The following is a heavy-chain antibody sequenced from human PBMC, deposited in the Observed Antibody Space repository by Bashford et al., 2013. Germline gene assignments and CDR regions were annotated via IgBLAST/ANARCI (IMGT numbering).Heavy chain of an antibody. J-gene: IGHJ1*01. V-gene: IGHV2-5*02. Sequence: SGPTLVKPTQTLTLTCTFSGFSLSTSGVGVGWIRQPPGKALEWLALIYWDDDKRYSPSLKSRLTITKDTSKNXVVLTMTNMDPVDTAXYYXALPLPYCSSTSCHEYFQHWGQGTLAPXPQ. CDR2: IYWDDDK. CDR3: ALPLPYCSSTSCHEYFQH. CDR1: GFSLSTSGVG. D-gene: IGHD2-2*01.